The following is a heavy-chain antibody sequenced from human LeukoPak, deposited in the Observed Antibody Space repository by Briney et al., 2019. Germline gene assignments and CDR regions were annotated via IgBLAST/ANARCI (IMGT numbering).Heavy chain of an antibody. CDR1: GGSFSGYY. CDR2: INHSGST. D-gene: IGHD3-10*01. J-gene: IGHJ4*02. CDR3: ARSPFSRGRHYYFDY. Sequence: SETLSLTCAVYGGSFSGYYWSWIRQPPGKGLEWIGEINHSGSTNYNPSLKSRVTISVDTSKNQFSLKLSSVTAADTAVYYCARSPFSRGRHYYFDYWGQGTLVTVSS. V-gene: IGHV4-34*01.